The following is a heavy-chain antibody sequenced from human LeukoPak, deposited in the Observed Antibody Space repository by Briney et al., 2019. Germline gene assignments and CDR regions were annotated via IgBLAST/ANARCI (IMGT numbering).Heavy chain of an antibody. CDR1: GFTISSHW. Sequence: PGGSLRLSCAASGFTISSHWMHWVRHVPGKGRVWVSRINIDGSSISYADSVEGRFTTSRDNAKNTLYLQMNSLRVEDTAVYHCTSDTVDTAVGIDYWGQGTLVTVSS. D-gene: IGHD5-18*01. CDR2: INIDGSSI. CDR3: TSDTVDTAVGIDY. J-gene: IGHJ4*02. V-gene: IGHV3-74*01.